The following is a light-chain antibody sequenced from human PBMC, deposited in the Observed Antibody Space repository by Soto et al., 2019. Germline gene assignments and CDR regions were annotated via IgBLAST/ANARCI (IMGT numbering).Light chain of an antibody. V-gene: IGKV3-15*01. CDR1: QSVSSK. Sequence: ETVMTQSPATLSLSPGERATLSCRASQSVSSKLVWYQQKPGQAPRFLIYGASTRATGIPARFRGSGSGTKFTLTIDSLQSEEFAVFYCQQYNDWPPAFGGGTKVEIK. J-gene: IGKJ4*01. CDR3: QQYNDWPPA. CDR2: GAS.